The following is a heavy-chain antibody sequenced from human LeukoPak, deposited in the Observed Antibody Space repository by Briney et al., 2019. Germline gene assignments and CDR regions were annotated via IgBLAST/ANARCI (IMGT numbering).Heavy chain of an antibody. D-gene: IGHD3-10*01. V-gene: IGHV3-15*01. CDR3: TTDLGTYYHGSQRLIPIDY. Sequence: GGSLRLSCVDSGFTFTNAWMSWVRQAPGKGLEWIGRIKSKTDGETTNYAEHVRGRFTISRDDSKSAVYLQMNSLKIEDTPVYYCTTDLGTYYHGSQRLIPIDYWGQGTLVTVSS. CDR2: IKSKTDGETT. CDR1: GFTFTNAW. J-gene: IGHJ4*02.